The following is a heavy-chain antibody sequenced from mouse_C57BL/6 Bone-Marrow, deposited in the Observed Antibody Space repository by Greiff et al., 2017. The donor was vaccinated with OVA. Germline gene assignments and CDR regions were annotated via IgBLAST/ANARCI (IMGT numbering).Heavy chain of an antibody. CDR1: GYAFTNYL. D-gene: IGHD2-5*01. V-gene: IGHV1-54*01. CDR2: INPGSGGT. J-gene: IGHJ3*01. Sequence: QVQLQQSGAELVRPGTSVKVSCKASGYAFTNYLIEWVKQRPGQGLEWIGVINPGSGGTNYNEKFKGKATLTADKSSSTAYMELRSLTSEDSAVYFCARRGDSNPWFAYWGQGTLVTVSA. CDR3: ARRGDSNPWFAY.